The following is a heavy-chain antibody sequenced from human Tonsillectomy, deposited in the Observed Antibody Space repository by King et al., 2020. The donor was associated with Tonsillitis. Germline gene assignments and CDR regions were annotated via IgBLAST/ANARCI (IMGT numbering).Heavy chain of an antibody. CDR1: GFPFSSYG. CDR2: ISYDGTNK. Sequence: VQLVESGGGVVRPGRSLRLSCETSGFPFSSYGMHWVRQAPGKGLEWVATISYDGTNKHHTDSVKGRFTISRDNSKNTMYLQMNSLRAEDTAVYYCARERLYNVEWGIDHWGQGTLVTVAS. D-gene: IGHD2-2*02. CDR3: ARERLYNVEWGIDH. J-gene: IGHJ4*02. V-gene: IGHV3-33*05.